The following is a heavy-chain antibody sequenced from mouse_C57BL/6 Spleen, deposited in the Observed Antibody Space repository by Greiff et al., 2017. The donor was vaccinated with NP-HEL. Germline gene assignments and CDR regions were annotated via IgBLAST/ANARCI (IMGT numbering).Heavy chain of an antibody. J-gene: IGHJ3*01. V-gene: IGHV1-82*01. CDR3: ARETAQATWAY. CDR1: GYAFSSSW. CDR2: IYPGDGDT. D-gene: IGHD3-2*02. Sequence: VQLQQSGPELVKPGASVKISCKASGYAFSSSWMNWVKQRPGKGLEWIGRIYPGDGDTTYNGKFKGKATLTADKSSSTAYMQLSSLTSEDSAVYFCARETAQATWAYWGQGTLVTVSA.